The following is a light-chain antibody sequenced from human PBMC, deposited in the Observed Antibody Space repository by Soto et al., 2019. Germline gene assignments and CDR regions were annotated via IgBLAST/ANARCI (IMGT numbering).Light chain of an antibody. Sequence: QSALTQPASVSGSPRQSITISCPGTSSDIGGYNHVSWYKQYVGKAPKLMIYDVSLRPSDVSTRFSGSKSGNTASLTISGLQAEDEAVYYCSSYSTSSTLFGGGTKLTVL. V-gene: IGLV2-14*01. CDR2: DVS. CDR1: SSDIGGYNH. J-gene: IGLJ2*01. CDR3: SSYSTSSTL.